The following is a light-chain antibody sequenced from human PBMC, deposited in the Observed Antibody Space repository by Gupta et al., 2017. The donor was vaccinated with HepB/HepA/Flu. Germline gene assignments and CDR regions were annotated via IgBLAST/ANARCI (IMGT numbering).Light chain of an antibody. CDR1: QFLSTY. Sequence: IVMTLSPATLSLSPGETATLSCRASQFLSTYLAWYQHKPGQAPRVVIYDASTRATGIPARFSGSGYGTEFTLTISSRQSEDFAVYYCRQLRSWPPFTFGQGTKLEIK. CDR3: RQLRSWPPFT. CDR2: DAS. V-gene: IGKV3-15*01. J-gene: IGKJ2*01.